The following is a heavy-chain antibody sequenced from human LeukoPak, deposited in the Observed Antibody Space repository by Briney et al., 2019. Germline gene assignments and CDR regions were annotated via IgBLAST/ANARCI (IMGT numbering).Heavy chain of an antibody. CDR1: GFPFSSYV. V-gene: IGHV3-30*04. CDR2: ISYEGSNE. D-gene: IGHD3-10*01. J-gene: IGHJ6*03. Sequence: GGSLRLSCVVSGFPFSSYVMHWVRQAPGKGREGVAIISYEGSNEYYVDSVKGRFTISRDNAKNTLYLQMNSLRAEDTAVYYCARNVDTDYNYYYYYMDVWGKGTTVTVS. CDR3: ARNVDTDYNYYYYYMDV.